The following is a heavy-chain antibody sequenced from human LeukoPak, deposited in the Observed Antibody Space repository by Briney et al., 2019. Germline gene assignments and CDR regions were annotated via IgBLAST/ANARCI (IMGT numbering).Heavy chain of an antibody. CDR1: GFTFSSYA. Sequence: GRSLRLSCAASGFTFSSYAMHWVRQAPGKGLEWVAVISYDGSNKYYADSVKGRFTISRDNSKNTLYLQMNSLRADDTAVYYCAKWYCTTSTCYYDYWGQGSLVTVSS. CDR3: AKWYCTTSTCYYDY. D-gene: IGHD2-8*01. CDR2: ISYDGSNK. J-gene: IGHJ4*02. V-gene: IGHV3-30-3*02.